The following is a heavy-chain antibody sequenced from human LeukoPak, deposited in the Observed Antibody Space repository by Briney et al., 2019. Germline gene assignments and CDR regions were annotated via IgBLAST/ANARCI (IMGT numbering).Heavy chain of an antibody. V-gene: IGHV4-38-2*01. D-gene: IGHD5-18*01. CDR3: ARPTGPLTTGRYSYDDY. J-gene: IGHJ4*02. Sequence: SETLSLTCAVSGYSISSGYYWGWIRQPPGKGLEWIGSIYHSGSTYYNPSLKGRVTISVDTSKNQFSLKLSSVTAADTAVYYCARPTGPLTTGRYSYDDYWGQGTLVTVSS. CDR1: GYSISSGYY. CDR2: IYHSGST.